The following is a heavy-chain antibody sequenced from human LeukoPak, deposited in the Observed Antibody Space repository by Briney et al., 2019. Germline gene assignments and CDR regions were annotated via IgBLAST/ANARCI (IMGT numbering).Heavy chain of an antibody. Sequence: SETLSLTCIVSGGSIRNYYWSWIRQPAGKGLEWIGRIHTSGSTNYSPSLKSRLTMSVDMSKNQFSLKLNSVTAADTAVYYCARDQGSGWYDYWGQGTLVTVSS. CDR3: ARDQGSGWYDY. CDR2: IHTSGST. J-gene: IGHJ4*02. D-gene: IGHD6-19*01. V-gene: IGHV4-4*07. CDR1: GGSIRNYY.